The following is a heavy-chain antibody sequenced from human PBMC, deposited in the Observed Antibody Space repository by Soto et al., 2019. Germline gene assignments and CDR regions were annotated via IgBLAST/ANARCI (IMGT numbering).Heavy chain of an antibody. CDR1: GGSFGSSA. Sequence: QVQLVQSGADVKKPGSSVKVSCKTSGGSFGSSAISWVRQAPAQGLEWMGEIIPVFDKANYAQNFQGRLTITADELTGTVFMELSRLRSDDTAVYFCARLRRDWGDAFDLWGLGTFVTVSS. J-gene: IGHJ3*01. V-gene: IGHV1-69*01. D-gene: IGHD3-16*01. CDR3: ARLRRDWGDAFDL. CDR2: IIPVFDKA.